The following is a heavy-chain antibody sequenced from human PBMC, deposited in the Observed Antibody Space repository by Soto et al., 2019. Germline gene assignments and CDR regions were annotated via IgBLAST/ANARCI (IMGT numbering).Heavy chain of an antibody. CDR3: ARLEGLATISYYFDF. D-gene: IGHD3-9*01. CDR2: IYYRGNT. J-gene: IGHJ4*02. Sequence: PSETLSLTCSVSGDSINSDKYYWGWIRQPPGKGLEWIGSIYYRGNTYYNPSLQTRVTISLDKSKSQFSLKLNSVTAADSAVYFCARLEGLATISYYFDFWGQGPLVTVSS. CDR1: GDSINSDKYY. V-gene: IGHV4-39*01.